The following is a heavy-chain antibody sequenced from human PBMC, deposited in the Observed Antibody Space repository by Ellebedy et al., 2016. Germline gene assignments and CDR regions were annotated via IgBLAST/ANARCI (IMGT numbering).Heavy chain of an antibody. CDR2: IWYDGSNK. V-gene: IGHV3-33*01. D-gene: IGHD4-17*01. CDR1: GFTFSSYG. Sequence: GESLKISCAASGFTFSSYGMHWVRQAPGKGLEWVAVIWYDGSNKYYADSVKGRFTISRDNSKNTLYLQMNSLRAEDTAVYYCARESEGPTGDYDFQGAFDIWGQGTMVTVSS. J-gene: IGHJ3*02. CDR3: ARESEGPTGDYDFQGAFDI.